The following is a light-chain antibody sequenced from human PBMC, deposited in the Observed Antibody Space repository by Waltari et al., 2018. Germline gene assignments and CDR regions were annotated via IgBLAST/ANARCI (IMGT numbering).Light chain of an antibody. J-gene: IGLJ2*01. CDR2: GNN. CDR3: AAWDDSLNGVV. V-gene: IGLV1-44*01. CDR1: SSHIGRNT. Sequence: QSVLTQPPSASGTPGQRVTISCSGSSSHIGRNTVNWYQQLPGTAPKLLIYGNNERPSGVSDRFSGSKSGTSAALAIGVLQSEDGADYYCAAWDDSLNGVVFGGGTKLTVL.